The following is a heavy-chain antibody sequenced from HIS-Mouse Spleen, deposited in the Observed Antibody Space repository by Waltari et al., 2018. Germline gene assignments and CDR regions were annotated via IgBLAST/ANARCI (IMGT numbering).Heavy chain of an antibody. CDR2: INPNSGGT. J-gene: IGHJ4*02. CDR1: GYTFTGSY. Sequence: QVQLVQSGAEVKTPGASVTVSCKASGYTFTGSYMPQVRQAPGQGLEWMGWINPNSGGTNYAQKFQGRVTMTRDTSISTAYMELSRLRSDDTAVYYCAILYWGSPNPYFDYWGQGTLVTVSS. V-gene: IGHV1-2*02. CDR3: AILYWGSPNPYFDY. D-gene: IGHD7-27*01.